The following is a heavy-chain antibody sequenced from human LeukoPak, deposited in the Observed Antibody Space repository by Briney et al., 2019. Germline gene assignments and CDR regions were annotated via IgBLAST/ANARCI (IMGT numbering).Heavy chain of an antibody. Sequence: GGSLRLSCAASGFTVSSNYMSWVRQAPGKGLEWVSVIYSGGSTYYADSVKGRFTISRDNSKNTLYLQMNSLRAEDTAVYYCAKDYYDILTGYYLALDYWGQGTLVTVSS. J-gene: IGHJ4*02. CDR3: AKDYYDILTGYYLALDY. V-gene: IGHV3-53*01. D-gene: IGHD3-9*01. CDR2: IYSGGST. CDR1: GFTVSSNY.